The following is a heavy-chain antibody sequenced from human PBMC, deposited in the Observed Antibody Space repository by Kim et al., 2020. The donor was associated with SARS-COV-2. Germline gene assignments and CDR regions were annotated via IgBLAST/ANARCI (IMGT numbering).Heavy chain of an antibody. D-gene: IGHD2-15*01. J-gene: IGHJ4*02. Sequence: QGRVTITADESTSTAYMELSSLRSEDTAVYYCARDRSYCSGGSCYSGLDYWGQGTLVTVSS. CDR3: ARDRSYCSGGSCYSGLDY. V-gene: IGHV1-69*01.